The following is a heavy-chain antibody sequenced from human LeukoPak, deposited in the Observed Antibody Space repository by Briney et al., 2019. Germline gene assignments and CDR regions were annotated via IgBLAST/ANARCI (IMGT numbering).Heavy chain of an antibody. D-gene: IGHD6-13*01. CDR3: ARGRTRRPVEIAAAGTIVDP. V-gene: IGHV1-2*02. J-gene: IGHJ5*02. CDR1: GYTFTTYY. Sequence: ASVKVSCKASGYTFTTYYIHWVRQAPGQGRVWMGWIAPSRGTTIYGQKFQGRVTMTRDTSLSTAYMEMGRLSSDDTAVYYCARGRTRRPVEIAAAGTIVDPWGQGTLVTVSS. CDR2: IAPSRGTT.